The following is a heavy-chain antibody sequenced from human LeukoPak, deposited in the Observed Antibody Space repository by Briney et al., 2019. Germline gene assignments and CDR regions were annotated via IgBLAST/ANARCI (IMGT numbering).Heavy chain of an antibody. CDR1: GFTFSSYA. J-gene: IGHJ5*02. V-gene: IGHV3-23*01. Sequence: GGSLRLSCAASGFTFSSYAMSWVRQAPGKGLEWVSAISGSGGSTYYADSVKGRFTISRDNSKNTLYLQMNSLRAEDTAVYYCAKDKMITFGGVIALNWFDPWGQGTLVTVSS. CDR2: ISGSGGST. D-gene: IGHD3-16*02. CDR3: AKDKMITFGGVIALNWFDP.